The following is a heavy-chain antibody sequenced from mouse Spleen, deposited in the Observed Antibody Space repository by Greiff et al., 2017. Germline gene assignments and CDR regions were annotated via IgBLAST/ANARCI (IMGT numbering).Heavy chain of an antibody. CDR3: ARRTGSRYFDV. CDR2: ISNLAYSI. V-gene: IGHV5-15*04. J-gene: IGHJ1*01. CDR1: GFTFSDYG. Sequence: DVMLVESGGGLVKPGGSLKLSCAASGFTFSDYGMAWVRQAPGKGPEWVAFISNLAYSIYYADTVTGRFTISRENAKNTLYLEMSSLRSEDTAMYYCARRTGSRYFDVWGAGTTVTVSS.